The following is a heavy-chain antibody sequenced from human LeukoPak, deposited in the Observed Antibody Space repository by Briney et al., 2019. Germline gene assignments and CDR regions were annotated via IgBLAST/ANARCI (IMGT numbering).Heavy chain of an antibody. D-gene: IGHD4-17*01. CDR3: ARHGDYGDYLHFDY. J-gene: IGHJ4*02. V-gene: IGHV4-34*01. Sequence: SETLSLTCAVYGGSFSGYYWSWIRQPPGKGLEWIGEINHSGSTNYNPSLKSRVTISVDTSKNQFSLKLSSVTAAGTAVYYCARHGDYGDYLHFDYWGQGTLVAVSS. CDR1: GGSFSGYY. CDR2: INHSGST.